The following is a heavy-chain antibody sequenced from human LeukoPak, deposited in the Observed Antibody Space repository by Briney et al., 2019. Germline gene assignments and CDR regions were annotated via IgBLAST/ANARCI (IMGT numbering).Heavy chain of an antibody. D-gene: IGHD3-10*01. Sequence: ASVKVSCKASGYTFTGYYMHWVQQAPGQGLEWMGIINPSGGSTSYAQKFQGRVTMTRDTSTSTVYMELSSLRSEDTAVYYCARAERRYGSVDYYYMDVWGKGTTVTISS. CDR2: INPSGGST. CDR1: GYTFTGYY. V-gene: IGHV1-46*01. J-gene: IGHJ6*03. CDR3: ARAERRYGSVDYYYMDV.